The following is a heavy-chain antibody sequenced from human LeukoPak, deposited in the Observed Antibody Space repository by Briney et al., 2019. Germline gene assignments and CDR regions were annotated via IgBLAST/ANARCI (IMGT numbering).Heavy chain of an antibody. CDR2: ISAYNGNT. D-gene: IGHD1-7*01. CDR3: AREPGITGTTAWFDP. Sequence: ASVKVSCKASGYTFISYGISWVRQAPGQGLEWMGWISAYNGNTNYAQKLQGRVTMTTDTSTSTAYMELRSLRSDDTAVYYCAREPGITGTTAWFDPWGQGTLVTVSS. CDR1: GYTFISYG. V-gene: IGHV1-18*01. J-gene: IGHJ5*02.